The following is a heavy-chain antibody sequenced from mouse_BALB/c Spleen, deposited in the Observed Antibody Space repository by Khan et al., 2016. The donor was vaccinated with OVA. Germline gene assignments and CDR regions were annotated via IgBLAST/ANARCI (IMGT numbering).Heavy chain of an antibody. V-gene: IGHV5-6*01. CDR1: GFTFSTSG. J-gene: IGHJ3*01. Sequence: EVELVESGGDLVKPGGSLKLSCAASGFTFSTSGMSWVRQTPDNRLEWVATVSTGGSYTYSPDSVKGRFTISRDNAKNTLYLQMSSLKSEDTAMFYCARLAYYYDSEGFAYWGQGTLVTVSA. CDR2: VSTGGSYT. D-gene: IGHD1-1*01. CDR3: ARLAYYYDSEGFAY.